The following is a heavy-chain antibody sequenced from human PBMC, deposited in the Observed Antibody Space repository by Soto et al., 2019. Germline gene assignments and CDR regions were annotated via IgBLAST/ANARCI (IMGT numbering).Heavy chain of an antibody. V-gene: IGHV3-11*06. Sequence: GGSLRLSCAASGFTFSDYYMSWIRQAPGKGLEWVSYISSSSSYTNYADSVKGRFTISRDNAKNSLYLQMNSLKAEDTAVYYCARESPGGEDKLWFGERTYGMDVWGQGTTVTVSS. J-gene: IGHJ6*02. D-gene: IGHD3-10*01. CDR3: ARESPGGEDKLWFGERTYGMDV. CDR1: GFTFSDYY. CDR2: ISSSSSYT.